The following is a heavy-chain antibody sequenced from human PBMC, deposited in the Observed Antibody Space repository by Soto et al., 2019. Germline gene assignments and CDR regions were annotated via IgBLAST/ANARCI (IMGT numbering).Heavy chain of an antibody. CDR2: ISGSGGST. CDR3: ARELGYCDRSGVFAD. V-gene: IGHV3-23*01. Sequence: PGGSLRLSCAASGFTFSSYAMSWVRQAPGKGLEWVSAISGSGGSTYYADSVKGRFTISRDNAKNSLYLQMNSLRAEDTAVYYFARELGYCDRSGVFADWGQGTLVSVAS. D-gene: IGHD3-22*01. J-gene: IGHJ4*02. CDR1: GFTFSSYA.